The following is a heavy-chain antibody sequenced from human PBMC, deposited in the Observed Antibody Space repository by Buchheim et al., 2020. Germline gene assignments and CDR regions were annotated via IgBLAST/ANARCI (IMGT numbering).Heavy chain of an antibody. J-gene: IGHJ4*02. V-gene: IGHV1-3*01. CDR3: ARDSASYYGYFDY. D-gene: IGHD3-22*01. CDR2: FSADNGDP. Sequence: QVQLVKSGADVKKPGASVRVSCKASGYTFTSHTIHWLRQAPGQRLEWMGWFSADNGDPKYSQKFQGRVTITRDTSATTAYLDLSSLRSEDTAVYYCARDSASYYGYFDYWGQGTL. CDR1: GYTFTSHT.